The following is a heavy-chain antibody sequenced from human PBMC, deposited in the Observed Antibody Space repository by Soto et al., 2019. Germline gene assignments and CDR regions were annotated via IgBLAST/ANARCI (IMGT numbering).Heavy chain of an antibody. CDR1: AGSINTAASS. Sequence: SETLSLTCTVSAGSINTAASSWAWVRQPPGEGLECIGYIYHGGTTNYNPSLRSRVTISVDTSKNQFSLKLSSVTAADTAVYYCASLRGLQPRSSIYYYYYMDVWGKGTTVTVSS. J-gene: IGHJ6*03. V-gene: IGHV4-30-2*01. CDR2: IYHGGTT. D-gene: IGHD1-26*01. CDR3: ASLRGLQPRSSIYYYYYMDV.